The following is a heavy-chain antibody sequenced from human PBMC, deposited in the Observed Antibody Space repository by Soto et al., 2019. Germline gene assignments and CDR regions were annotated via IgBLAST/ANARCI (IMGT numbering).Heavy chain of an antibody. V-gene: IGHV4-59*13. CDR2: TYHTGST. CDR1: GGSFSTNY. Sequence: PSETLSLTCTISGGSFSTNYWSWIRQAPGKGLEWIGYTYHTGSTKYNPSLKNRATISVDTSKNQFSLTLNSAAAADTAVYYCATDSAGRGPFDPRGQGILVTVSS. J-gene: IGHJ5*02. CDR3: ATDSAGRGPFDP. D-gene: IGHD3-10*01.